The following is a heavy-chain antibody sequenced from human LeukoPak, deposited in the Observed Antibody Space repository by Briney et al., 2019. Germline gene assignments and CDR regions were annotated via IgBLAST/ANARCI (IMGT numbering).Heavy chain of an antibody. Sequence: PSETLSLTCTVSGGSISSSSHYWGWIRQPPGKGLEWIGSIYYCGSTYYNPCLKSRVTISVDTSKSQFSLKLSSVTAADTAVYYCARTIVGAPDYWGQGTLVTVSS. V-gene: IGHV4-39*01. CDR2: IYYCGST. CDR3: ARTIVGAPDY. CDR1: GGSISSSSHY. J-gene: IGHJ4*02. D-gene: IGHD1-26*01.